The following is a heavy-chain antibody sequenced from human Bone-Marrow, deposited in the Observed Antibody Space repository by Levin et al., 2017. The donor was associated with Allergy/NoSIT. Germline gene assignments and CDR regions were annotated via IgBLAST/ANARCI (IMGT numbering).Heavy chain of an antibody. J-gene: IGHJ3*02. Sequence: GGSLRPSCAASGLRLGNYPMHWVRQAPGKGLEWVAVIGYDGINVDYADSVKGRFTLSRDISNDTMLLQLSSLRIDDTAVYYCARDDLWFGELFQPNDAFDIWGQGTTVVVSS. CDR3: ARDDLWFGELFQPNDAFDI. CDR1: GLRLGNYP. D-gene: IGHD3-10*01. V-gene: IGHV3-30-3*01. CDR2: IGYDGINV.